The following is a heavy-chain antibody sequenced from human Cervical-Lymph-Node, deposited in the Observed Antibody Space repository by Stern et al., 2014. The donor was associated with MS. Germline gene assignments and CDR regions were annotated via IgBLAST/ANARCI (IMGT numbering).Heavy chain of an antibody. D-gene: IGHD2-21*02. CDR3: AREWSYCGDDCHWLFDL. CDR2: INTGNGNT. Sequence: VQLVQSGAEVKKPGASVKVSCKASGYTFINFALHWVRQAPGQGPAWVGLINTGNGNTKFSHHFQDRVTITREASATTVYMELSNLRSEDTAVYYCAREWSYCGDDCHWLFDLWGRGTLVTVSS. CDR1: GYTFINFA. V-gene: IGHV1-3*04. J-gene: IGHJ2*01.